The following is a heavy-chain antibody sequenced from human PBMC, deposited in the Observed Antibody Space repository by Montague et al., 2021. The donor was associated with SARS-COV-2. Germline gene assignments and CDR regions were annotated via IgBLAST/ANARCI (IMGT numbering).Heavy chain of an antibody. CDR3: ARDVLTGYLYGMDV. J-gene: IGHJ6*02. V-gene: IGHV2-70*01. CDR1: GFSLSTSGMC. CDR2: IDWDDDK. Sequence: PALVKPTQTLTLTCTFSGFSLSTSGMCVSWIRQPPGKALEWLALIDWDDDKYYSTSLKTRLTISKDTSKNQVVLTVTNMDPVDTATYYCARDVLTGYLYGMDVWGQGTTVTVSS. D-gene: IGHD3-9*01.